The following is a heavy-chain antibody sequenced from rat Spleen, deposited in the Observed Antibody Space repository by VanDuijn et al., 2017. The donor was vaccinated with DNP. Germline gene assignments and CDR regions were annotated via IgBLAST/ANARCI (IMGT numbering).Heavy chain of an antibody. J-gene: IGHJ4*01. CDR1: GYSITRNY. Sequence: EVQLQESGPGLVKPSQSLSLTCSVPGYSITRNYWGWIRKVPGNKMEWLGHISYSGSTSYNPSLKIPISITRDTSTNTFFLQLNSVTTEDTATYYCARFGGDYVMDALGQGASVTVSS. CDR3: ARFGGDYVMDA. CDR2: ISYSGST. D-gene: IGHD4-6*01. V-gene: IGHV3-1*01.